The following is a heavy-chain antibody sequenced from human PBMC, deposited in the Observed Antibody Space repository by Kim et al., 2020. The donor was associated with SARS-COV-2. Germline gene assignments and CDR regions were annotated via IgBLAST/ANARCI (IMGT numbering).Heavy chain of an antibody. CDR2: LSASGDMT. D-gene: IGHD2-15*01. V-gene: IGHV3-23*01. CDR3: AKKIVEASGNWYFDL. J-gene: IGHJ2*01. Sequence: GGSLRLSCAASGFPFGSYAMAWVRQAPGKGLEWVSILSASGDMTYYKDSLKGRFTISRDNSRNTVSLQMTSLRVDDTAVYYCAKKIVEASGNWYFDLWGRGTLVAVSS. CDR1: GFPFGSYA.